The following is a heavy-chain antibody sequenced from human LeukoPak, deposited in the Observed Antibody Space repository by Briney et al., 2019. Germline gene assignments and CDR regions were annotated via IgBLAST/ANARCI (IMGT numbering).Heavy chain of an antibody. Sequence: SETLSLTCAVYGGSFSGYYWNWIRQPPGKGLEWIGEINHSGGTNYNPSLKSRVTISVDTSKKQFSLKLSSVTAADTAVYYCARGHRVYSSGYTLGYWGQGTLVTVSS. D-gene: IGHD3-22*01. V-gene: IGHV4-34*01. CDR3: ARGHRVYSSGYTLGY. CDR1: GGSFSGYY. J-gene: IGHJ4*02. CDR2: INHSGGT.